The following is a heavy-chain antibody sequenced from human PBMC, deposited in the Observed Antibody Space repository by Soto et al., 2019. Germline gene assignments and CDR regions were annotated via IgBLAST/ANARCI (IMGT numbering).Heavy chain of an antibody. CDR1: GGTFSSYA. J-gene: IGHJ6*02. CDR2: IIPIFGTA. V-gene: IGHV1-69*01. Sequence: QVQLVQSGAEVKKPGSSVKVSCKASGGTFSSYAISWVRQAPGQGLEWMGGIIPIFGTANYAQKFQGRVTITADESTSTAYMELSSLRSEDTAVYYCASRPGIAVAGTVYYYGMDGWGQGTTVTVSS. CDR3: ASRPGIAVAGTVYYYGMDG. D-gene: IGHD6-19*01.